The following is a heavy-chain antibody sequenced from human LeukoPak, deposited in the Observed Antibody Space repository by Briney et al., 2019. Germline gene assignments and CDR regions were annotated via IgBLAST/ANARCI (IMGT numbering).Heavy chain of an antibody. J-gene: IGHJ4*02. CDR3: ARGQFYYDSSGYHFDY. V-gene: IGHV3-74*01. D-gene: IGHD3-22*01. Sequence: GGSLRLSCAASGFTFSSYWMHWVRHAPGKGLVWVSRINSDGSSTIYADSVKGRFTISRDNAKNTLYLQMNSLRAEDTAVYYCARGQFYYDSSGYHFDYWGQGTLVTVSS. CDR1: GFTFSSYW. CDR2: INSDGSST.